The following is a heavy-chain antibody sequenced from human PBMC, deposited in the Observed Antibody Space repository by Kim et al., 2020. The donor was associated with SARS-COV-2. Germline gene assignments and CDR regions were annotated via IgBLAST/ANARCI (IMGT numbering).Heavy chain of an antibody. D-gene: IGHD6-19*01. Sequence: GGSLRLSCAASGFTFSSYAMNWVRQAPGKGLEWVSAISGSGGSTYYADSVKGRFTISRDNSKNTLYLQMNSLRAEDTAIYYCAKDEQWLLPQYFQHWGQGTLVTVSS. V-gene: IGHV3-23*01. J-gene: IGHJ1*01. CDR2: ISGSGGST. CDR1: GFTFSSYA. CDR3: AKDEQWLLPQYFQH.